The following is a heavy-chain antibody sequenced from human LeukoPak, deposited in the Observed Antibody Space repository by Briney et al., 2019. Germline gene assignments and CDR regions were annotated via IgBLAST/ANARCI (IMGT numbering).Heavy chain of an antibody. CDR3: AKRQGPNSGSYDYLDP. CDR1: GGSISSYY. V-gene: IGHV4-4*09. Sequence: KPSETLSLTCTVSGGSISSYYWSWIRQPPGQGLGWIAYIHSSGYTNYNPSLKSRVTISVDTSKNQFSLKVTSVTAADTAVYYCAKRQGPNSGSYDYLDPWGQGTLVTVSS. CDR2: IHSSGYT. D-gene: IGHD1-26*01. J-gene: IGHJ5*02.